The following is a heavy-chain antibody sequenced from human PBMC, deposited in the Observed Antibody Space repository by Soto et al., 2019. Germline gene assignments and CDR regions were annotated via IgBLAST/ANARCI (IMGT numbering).Heavy chain of an antibody. D-gene: IGHD4-17*01. J-gene: IGHJ4*02. Sequence: GGSLRLSCAASGFTFSSYAMSWVRQAPGKGLEWVSAISGSGGSTYYADSVKGRFTISRDNSKNTLYLQMNSLRAEDTAVYYCAKDGNPNDYGGNSSYFDYWGQGTLVTVSS. CDR1: GFTFSSYA. CDR2: ISGSGGST. V-gene: IGHV3-23*01. CDR3: AKDGNPNDYGGNSSYFDY.